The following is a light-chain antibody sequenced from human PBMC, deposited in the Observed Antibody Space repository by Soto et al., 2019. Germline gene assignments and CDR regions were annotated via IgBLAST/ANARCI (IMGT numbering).Light chain of an antibody. J-gene: IGLJ2*01. CDR2: DVS. CDR3: SSYTSSSTVV. V-gene: IGLV2-14*01. CDR1: SSDVGGYNF. Sequence: QSALTQPASVSGSRGQSITISCTGTSSDVGGYNFVSWYQQHPGKAPKLIIYDVSNRPSGVSNRFSGSKSGNTASLTISGLHAEDEADYYCSSYTSSSTVVFGGGTKLTVL.